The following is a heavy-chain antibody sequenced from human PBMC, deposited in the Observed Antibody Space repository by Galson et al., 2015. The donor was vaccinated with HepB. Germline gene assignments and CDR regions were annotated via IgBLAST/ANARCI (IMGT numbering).Heavy chain of an antibody. CDR2: ISYNGSNK. CDR3: AKPHYDLWSGYLEEGAYFDW. J-gene: IGHJ4*02. Sequence: SLRLSCAASGFTFRSYAIHWVRQAPGKGLEWVAVISYNGSNKYYAESVKGRFTISRDDSKNTLFLQMDSLRVEDTAVYYCAKPHYDLWSGYLEEGAYFDWWGQGTLVTVSS. V-gene: IGHV3-30*18. D-gene: IGHD3-3*01. CDR1: GFTFRSYA.